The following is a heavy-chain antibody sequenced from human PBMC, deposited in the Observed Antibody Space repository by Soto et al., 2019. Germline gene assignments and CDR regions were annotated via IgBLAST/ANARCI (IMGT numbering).Heavy chain of an antibody. Sequence: EQLVESGGDLVQPGGSLRLSCAASAFTFSSYWMTWVRQAPGKGLEWVANINEDGSEKYYVDSVKGRFSISRDNAENSLFLQMNSLRVEDTAVYYCARAGISYYGSGTNMDVWGKGTTVTVS. D-gene: IGHD3-10*01. V-gene: IGHV3-7*01. CDR2: INEDGSEK. J-gene: IGHJ6*03. CDR1: AFTFSSYW. CDR3: ARAGISYYGSGTNMDV.